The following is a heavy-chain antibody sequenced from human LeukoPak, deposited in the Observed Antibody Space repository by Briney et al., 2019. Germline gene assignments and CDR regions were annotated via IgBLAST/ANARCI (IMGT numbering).Heavy chain of an antibody. J-gene: IGHJ4*02. Sequence: SETLSLTCAVSGGSISSGGYSWSWIRQPPGKGLEWIGYIYHSGSTYYNPSLKSRVTISVDTSKNQFSLKLSSVTAADTAVYYCASGSWEPNYYFDYWGQGTLVTVSS. CDR1: GGSISSGGYS. V-gene: IGHV4-30-2*05. D-gene: IGHD1-26*01. CDR2: IYHSGST. CDR3: ASGSWEPNYYFDY.